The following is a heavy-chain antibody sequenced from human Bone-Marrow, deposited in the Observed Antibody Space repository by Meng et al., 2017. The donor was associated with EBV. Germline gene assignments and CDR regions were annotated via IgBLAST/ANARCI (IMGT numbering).Heavy chain of an antibody. J-gene: IGHJ4*02. CDR2: IYRGGNT. CDR3: ARGEGDY. V-gene: IGHV3-53*01. Sequence: GQLVESGCRLRRPGGSLWFSCPASGFTVSSTYMGWVRQAPGNGLQWVSLIYRGGNTYYADFVKGRFTISRDSSNNTLYLRMSSLRAEDTAVYYCARGEGDYWGQGTLVTVSS. CDR1: GFTVSSTY.